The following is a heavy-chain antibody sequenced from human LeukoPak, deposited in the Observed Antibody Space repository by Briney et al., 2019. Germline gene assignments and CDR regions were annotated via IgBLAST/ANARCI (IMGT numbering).Heavy chain of an antibody. D-gene: IGHD2-21*02. CDR3: ASLAYCGGDCYSTDAFDI. V-gene: IGHV4-4*07. J-gene: IGHJ3*02. CDR2: IYTSGST. CDR1: GGSISSYY. Sequence: SETLSLTCTVSGGSISSYYWSWIRQPAGKGLEWIGRIYTSGSTNYNPSLKIRVTMSVDTSKNQCSLKLSSVTAADTAVYYCASLAYCGGDCYSTDAFDIWGQGTMVTVSS.